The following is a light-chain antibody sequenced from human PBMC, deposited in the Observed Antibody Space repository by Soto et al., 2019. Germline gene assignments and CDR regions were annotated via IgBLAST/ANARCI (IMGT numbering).Light chain of an antibody. V-gene: IGLV1-51*02. CDR2: ENN. CDR3: GTWDSSPSAYV. Sequence: QSVLTQPPSVSAAPGQKVTISCSGSSSNIGNNYVSWYQQLPGTAPKLLIYENNKRPSGIPDRFSGSKSGTSATLGITGLQTGDEADYYCGTWDSSPSAYVFGTGTKAPS. J-gene: IGLJ1*01. CDR1: SSNIGNNY.